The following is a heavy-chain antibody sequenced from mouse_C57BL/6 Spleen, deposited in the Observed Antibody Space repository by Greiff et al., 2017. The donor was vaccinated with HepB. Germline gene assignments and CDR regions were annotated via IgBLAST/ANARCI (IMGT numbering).Heavy chain of an antibody. Sequence: LQQSGAELVKPGASVKLSCKASGYTFTSYWMQWVKQRPGQGLEWIGEIDPSDSYTNYNQKFKGKATLTVDTSSSTAYMQLSSLTSEDSAVYYCARKGDGYWYAMDDWGQGTSVTVSS. CDR1: GYTFTSYW. V-gene: IGHV1-50*01. CDR2: IDPSDSYT. J-gene: IGHJ4*01. CDR3: ARKGDGYWYAMDD. D-gene: IGHD2-3*01.